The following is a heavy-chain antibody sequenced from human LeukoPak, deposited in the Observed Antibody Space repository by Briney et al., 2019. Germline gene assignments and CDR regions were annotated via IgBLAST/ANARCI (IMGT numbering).Heavy chain of an antibody. CDR3: ARDKGSTVTTN. J-gene: IGHJ4*02. D-gene: IGHD4-11*01. CDR2: IYYSGST. Sequence: SETLSLTCTVSGGSISSYYWSWIRQPPGKGLEWIGYIYYSGSTDYNPSLKSRVTISVDTSKNQFSLKLSSVTAADTAVYYCARDKGSTVTTNWGQGTLVTVSS. V-gene: IGHV4-59*12. CDR1: GGSISSYY.